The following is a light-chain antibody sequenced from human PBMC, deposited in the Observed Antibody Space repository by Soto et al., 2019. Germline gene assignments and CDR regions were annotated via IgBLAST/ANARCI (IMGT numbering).Light chain of an antibody. Sequence: EIVMTQSPATLSVSPGERATLSCRASQSVSSNLAWYQQKPGQAPRLLIYGASTRATGIPARFSGSGSGTEFTLTISRLQSEDFAVYYCQQYNNWPQRTFGQGTKVEI. CDR2: GAS. CDR1: QSVSSN. CDR3: QQYNNWPQRT. V-gene: IGKV3-15*01. J-gene: IGKJ1*01.